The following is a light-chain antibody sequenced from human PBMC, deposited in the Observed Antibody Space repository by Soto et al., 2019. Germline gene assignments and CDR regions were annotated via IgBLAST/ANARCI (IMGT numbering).Light chain of an antibody. J-gene: IGLJ2*01. Sequence: QSVLTQPPSMSGAPGQRITISCTGSSSNIGAGYDVHWYQQLPGTAPKLLIYGNSNRPSGVPDRFSGSKSGTSASLAITGLQAEDEADYYCHSYDRSLSGSGVFGGGTKLTVL. CDR1: SSNIGAGYD. V-gene: IGLV1-40*01. CDR2: GNS. CDR3: HSYDRSLSGSGV.